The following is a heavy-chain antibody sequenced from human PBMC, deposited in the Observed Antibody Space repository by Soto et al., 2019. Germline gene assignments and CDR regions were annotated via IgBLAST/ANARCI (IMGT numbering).Heavy chain of an antibody. D-gene: IGHD5-12*01. V-gene: IGHV1-69*02. CDR3: AKGTAQYGGYVN. CDR1: GGTFSSYT. J-gene: IGHJ4*02. CDR2: IIPIRGIA. Sequence: QVQLVQSGAEVKKPGSSVKVSCKASGGTFSSYTISWMRQAPGQGLEWMGRIIPIRGIANYAQKFQGRVTITADKSTSTAYMELSSLRSEDTAGYYGAKGTAQYGGYVNWGQGTLVTVSS.